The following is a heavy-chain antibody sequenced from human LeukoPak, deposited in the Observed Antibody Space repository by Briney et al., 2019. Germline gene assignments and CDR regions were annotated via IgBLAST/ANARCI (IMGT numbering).Heavy chain of an antibody. D-gene: IGHD3-22*01. J-gene: IGHJ4*02. CDR3: AREVRDSYDSSGYYSFDY. CDR2: IYHSGTT. Sequence: PSETLSLTSGVSGYSISNGYYWAWIRPPPGKGLEWIGTIYHSGTTYYTPSLKSRVTISVDTSKNQFSLKLSSVTAADTAVYYCAREVRDSYDSSGYYSFDYWGQGTLVTVSS. CDR1: GYSISNGYY. V-gene: IGHV4-38-2*02.